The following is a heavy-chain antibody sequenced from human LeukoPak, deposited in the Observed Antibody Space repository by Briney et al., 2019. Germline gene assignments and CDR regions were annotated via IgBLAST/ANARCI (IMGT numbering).Heavy chain of an antibody. CDR1: GFTFSSDA. J-gene: IGHJ5*02. CDR3: AKRYCTNGVCYRSAFNWFDP. V-gene: IGHV3-23*01. D-gene: IGHD2-8*01. Sequence: SGGSLRLACAASGFTFSSDAMSWVRQAPGKGLEWVSAIRGSGGSRYYADSVKGRFTIYRDNSKNTLYLQMNSLRAEDTAVYYCAKRYCTNGVCYRSAFNWFDPWGQGTLVTVSS. CDR2: IRGSGGSR.